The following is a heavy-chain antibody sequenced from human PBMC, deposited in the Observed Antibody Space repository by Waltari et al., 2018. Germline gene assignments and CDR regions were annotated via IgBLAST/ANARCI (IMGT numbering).Heavy chain of an antibody. Sequence: QVQLQQWGAGLLKPSETLSLTCAVYGGSFSGYYWSWIRQPPGKGLEWIVEINHSGSTNYNPSLKSRVTISVDTSKNQFSLKLSSVTAADTAVYYCARSRDTAMDLDYWGQGTLVTVSS. D-gene: IGHD5-18*01. V-gene: IGHV4-34*01. CDR3: ARSRDTAMDLDY. CDR2: INHSGST. J-gene: IGHJ4*02. CDR1: GGSFSGYY.